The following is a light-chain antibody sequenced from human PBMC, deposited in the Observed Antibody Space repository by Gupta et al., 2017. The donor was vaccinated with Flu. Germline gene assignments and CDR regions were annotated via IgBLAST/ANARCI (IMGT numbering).Light chain of an antibody. CDR1: QSVLHSSDNKNY. Sequence: DIVMTQSPDSLAVSLGERATINCKSSQSVLHSSDNKNYLAWYQQKPGQPAKLLISWSSTRESGVPDRFGGSCSATDFTLTISSLQAEYVAFYYCQHYANLRTFGQGTKVEIK. CDR2: WSS. J-gene: IGKJ1*01. V-gene: IGKV4-1*01. CDR3: QHYANLRT.